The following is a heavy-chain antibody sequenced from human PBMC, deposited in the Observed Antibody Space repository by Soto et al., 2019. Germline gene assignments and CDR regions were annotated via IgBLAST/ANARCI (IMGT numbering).Heavy chain of an antibody. D-gene: IGHD2-2*02. J-gene: IGHJ4*02. V-gene: IGHV4-34*01. CDR1: GGSFSGYY. CDR3: ARGPIVIVPATIGKSGPGPYFDY. Sequence: KPSETLSLTCAVYGGSFSGYYWNWIRQPPGKGLEWIGKINHSGSTNYNPSLKSRVTISVDTSKNQFSLKLSSVTAADTAVYYCARGPIVIVPATIGKSGPGPYFDYWGQGTLVTVSS. CDR2: INHSGST.